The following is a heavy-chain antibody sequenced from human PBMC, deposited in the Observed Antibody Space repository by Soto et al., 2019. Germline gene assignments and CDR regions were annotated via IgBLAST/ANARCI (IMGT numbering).Heavy chain of an antibody. Sequence: QLQLQESGPGLVKPSETLSLTCTVSGGSISSSSYYWGWIRQPPGKGLEWIGSIYYSGSTYYNPSLKSRVTISVDTSKNQFSLKLSSVTAADTAVYYCARLRARVLRYFDWFPHDTDDAFDIWGQGTMVTVSS. V-gene: IGHV4-39*01. D-gene: IGHD3-9*01. CDR2: IYYSGST. CDR1: GGSISSSSYY. CDR3: ARLRARVLRYFDWFPHDTDDAFDI. J-gene: IGHJ3*02.